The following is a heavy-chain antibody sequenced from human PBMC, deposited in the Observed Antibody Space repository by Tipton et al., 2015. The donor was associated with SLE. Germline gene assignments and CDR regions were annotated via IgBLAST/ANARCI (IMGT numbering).Heavy chain of an antibody. D-gene: IGHD2-8*01. CDR1: GGSFSDYS. CDR3: ARDCTTGVCYTTSVDY. Sequence: TLSLTCAVYGGSFSDYSWSWIRQPPGKGLEWIGEINHSGSTNYNPSLKSRVTISIDPSRNQFSLSLSSVTAADTAVYYCARDCTTGVCYTTSVDYWGQGTLVTVSP. CDR2: INHSGST. J-gene: IGHJ4*02. V-gene: IGHV4-34*01.